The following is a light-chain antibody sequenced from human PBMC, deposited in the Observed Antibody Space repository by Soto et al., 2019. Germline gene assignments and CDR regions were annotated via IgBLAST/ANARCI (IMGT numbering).Light chain of an antibody. J-gene: IGKJ1*01. CDR3: QQYETFSGT. CDR2: DAS. CDR1: QSITNF. V-gene: IGKV1-5*01. Sequence: DIQMTQSPSTLSASVGDSVTITCRASQSITNFLAWYQQKPGEAPKLLIYDASALPRGVPSRFSGSGSGTKFTLTIASLQPDDFATYYCQQYETFSGTFGPGTKVDIK.